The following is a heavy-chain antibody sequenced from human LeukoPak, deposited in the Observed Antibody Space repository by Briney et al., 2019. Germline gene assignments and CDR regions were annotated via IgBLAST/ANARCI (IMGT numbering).Heavy chain of an antibody. CDR3: AREWSA. D-gene: IGHD1-26*01. V-gene: IGHV3-30*14. CDR2: ISYDGSNK. CDR1: GFTFSSYA. J-gene: IGHJ5*02. Sequence: PGGSLRLSCAASGFTFSSYAMHWVRQAPGKGLEWVAVISYDGSNKYYADSVKGRFTISRDNSKNTVYLQMNSLRPEDTAVYYCAREWSAWGQGTLVTVSS.